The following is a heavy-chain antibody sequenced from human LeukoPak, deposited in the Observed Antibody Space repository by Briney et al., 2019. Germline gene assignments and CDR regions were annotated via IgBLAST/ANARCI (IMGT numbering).Heavy chain of an antibody. J-gene: IGHJ3*02. CDR2: IYRSGST. CDR3: AREMLGAIGFDI. D-gene: IGHD1-26*01. CDR1: GGSISSSSYY. Sequence: KPSETLSLTCTVSGGSISSSSYYWGWIRQPPGKGLECIGSIYRSGSTYYNPSLKSRVTISLDTSKNQFSLKLSSVTAADTAMYYCAREMLGAIGFDIWGQGTMVTVSS. V-gene: IGHV4-39*07.